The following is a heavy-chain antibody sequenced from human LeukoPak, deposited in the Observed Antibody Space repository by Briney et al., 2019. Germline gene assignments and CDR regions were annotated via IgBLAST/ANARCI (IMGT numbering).Heavy chain of an antibody. CDR1: GFTFSVHS. CDR2: IATSTTYI. CDR3: VREKTYHDILTGYRPKMVDY. V-gene: IGHV3-21*01. J-gene: IGHJ4*02. Sequence: GGSLRLSCAASGFTFSVHSMSWVRQAPGKGLEWLSSIATSTTYIYYADSVKGRFTISRDNAKNSLYLQMNSLRAEDTAVYHCVREKTYHDILTGYRPKMVDYWGQGTLVTVSS. D-gene: IGHD3-9*01.